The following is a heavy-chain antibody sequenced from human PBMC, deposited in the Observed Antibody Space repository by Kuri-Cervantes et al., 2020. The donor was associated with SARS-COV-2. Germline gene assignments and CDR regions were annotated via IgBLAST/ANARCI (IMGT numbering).Heavy chain of an antibody. CDR2: ITSGTTK. D-gene: IGHD6-13*01. Sequence: GGSLRLSCAASGFTFSSYEMNWVRQAPGKGLEWLSHITSGTTKSYADSVKGRFTISRDNAKNTLYLQMNSLRAEDTAVYYCATASKGYSSSWGILGYWGQGTLVTVSS. CDR1: GFTFSSYE. CDR3: ATASKGYSSSWGILGY. V-gene: IGHV3-48*03. J-gene: IGHJ4*02.